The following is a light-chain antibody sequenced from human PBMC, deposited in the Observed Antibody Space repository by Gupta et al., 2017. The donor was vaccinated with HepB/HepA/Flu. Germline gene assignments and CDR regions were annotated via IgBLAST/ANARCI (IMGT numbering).Light chain of an antibody. J-gene: IGKJ4*01. V-gene: IGKV1-39*01. CDR1: QSISID. CDR2: AAS. CDR3: QQSDLNPLT. Sequence: DIQMTQSPSSLSASVGDRVTITCRASQSISIDLNWYQQKPGKAPKLLIYAASSLQSGVPSRFSGSGSGTDFTLTISSLQPEDFATYYCQQSDLNPLTFGGGTKVEIK.